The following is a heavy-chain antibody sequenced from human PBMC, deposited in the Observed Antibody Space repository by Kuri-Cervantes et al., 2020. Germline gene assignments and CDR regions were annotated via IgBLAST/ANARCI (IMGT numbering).Heavy chain of an antibody. CDR2: MNPNSGNT. V-gene: IGHV1-8*01. Sequence: ASVKVSCKASGYTFTSYDINWVRQATGQGLGWMGWMNPNSGNTGYAQKFQGRVTMTRNTSISTAYMELSSLRSEDTAVYYCARGNLGGYMANWFDPWGQGTLVTVSS. D-gene: IGHD6-13*01. J-gene: IGHJ5*02. CDR1: GYTFTSYD. CDR3: ARGNLGGYMANWFDP.